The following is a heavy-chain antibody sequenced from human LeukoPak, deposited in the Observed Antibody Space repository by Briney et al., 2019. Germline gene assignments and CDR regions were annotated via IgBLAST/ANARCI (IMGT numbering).Heavy chain of an antibody. Sequence: GGSLRLSRAASGFTFSRYWMHWVRQAPGKGVGWVSRLNNDGSDTRYADTVKGRFTISRENAENTPYLQMNRLRVDDPAGYYCSRDLGGSDCWGQGALVTVSS. CDR3: SRDLGGSDC. CDR2: LNNDGSDT. V-gene: IGHV3-74*01. CDR1: GFTFSRYW. J-gene: IGHJ4*02. D-gene: IGHD3-16*01.